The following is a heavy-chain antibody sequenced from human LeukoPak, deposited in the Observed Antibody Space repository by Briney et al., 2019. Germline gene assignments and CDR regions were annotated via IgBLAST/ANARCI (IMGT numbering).Heavy chain of an antibody. V-gene: IGHV4-4*07. CDR3: ARDRSTSSWSPFDY. CDR1: GGSISHYF. J-gene: IGHJ4*02. Sequence: SETLSLTCTVSGGSISHYFWSWIRQRAQKGLEWIGRIYTSGSTNYNPSLQSRVTMSVHTSKNQLSLKLSSVTAADTAVYYCARDRSTSSWSPFDYWGQGTQVTVSS. D-gene: IGHD6-13*01. CDR2: IYTSGST.